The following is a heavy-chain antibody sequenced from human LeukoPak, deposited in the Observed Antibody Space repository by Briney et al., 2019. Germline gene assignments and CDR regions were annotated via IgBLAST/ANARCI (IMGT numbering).Heavy chain of an antibody. CDR1: GFTFGDYA. J-gene: IGHJ6*04. Sequence: HPGGSLRLSCTASGFTFGDYAMSWVRQAPGKGLEWVGFIRSKAYGGTTEYAASVKGRFTISIDDSKSIAHLQMNSLKTEDTAVYYCTRLGYSYGYGYYYGMDVWGKGTTVTVSS. CDR2: IRSKAYGGTT. V-gene: IGHV3-49*04. CDR3: TRLGYSYGYGYYYGMDV. D-gene: IGHD5-18*01.